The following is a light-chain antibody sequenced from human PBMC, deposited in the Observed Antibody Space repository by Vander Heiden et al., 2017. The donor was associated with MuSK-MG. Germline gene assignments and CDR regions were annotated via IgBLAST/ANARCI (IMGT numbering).Light chain of an antibody. CDR1: SSNIGSNY. Sequence: QSVLTQPPSASGTPGQRVTIPCSGSSSNIGSNYVYWYQQRPGTAPKLLSYRNNQRPSGVPDRFSGSKSGTSASLAISGLRSEDEADYYCAAWDDSLSGRVFGGGTKLTVL. CDR2: RNN. CDR3: AAWDDSLSGRV. J-gene: IGLJ3*02. V-gene: IGLV1-47*01.